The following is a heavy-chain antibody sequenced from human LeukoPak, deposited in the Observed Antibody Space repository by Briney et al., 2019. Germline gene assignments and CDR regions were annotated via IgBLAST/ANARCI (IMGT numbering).Heavy chain of an antibody. CDR3: ARVAYYYDSSGYYFDY. J-gene: IGHJ4*02. Sequence: GSSVRVSCKASGGTFSSYAISWVRQAPGQGLEWMGGIIPIFGTANYAQKFQGRVTITADESTSTAYMELSSLRSEDTAVYYCARVAYYYDSSGYYFDYWGRGTLVTVPS. D-gene: IGHD3-22*01. CDR2: IIPIFGTA. CDR1: GGTFSSYA. V-gene: IGHV1-69*01.